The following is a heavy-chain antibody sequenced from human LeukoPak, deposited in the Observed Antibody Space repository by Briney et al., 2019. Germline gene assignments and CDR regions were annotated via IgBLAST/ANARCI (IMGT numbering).Heavy chain of an antibody. Sequence: GGSLRPSCAASGFIFTDYGMHRVRQAPGKGLEWLTFIRYDGSDKYYANSVKGRFTISRDNSKNTLYLQMNSLRAEDTAVYYCAKGTWYYDFWSGYLSSPHNWFDPWGQGTLVTVSS. CDR3: AKGTWYYDFWSGYLSSPHNWFDP. J-gene: IGHJ5*02. CDR1: GFIFTDYG. D-gene: IGHD3-3*01. V-gene: IGHV3-30*02. CDR2: IRYDGSDK.